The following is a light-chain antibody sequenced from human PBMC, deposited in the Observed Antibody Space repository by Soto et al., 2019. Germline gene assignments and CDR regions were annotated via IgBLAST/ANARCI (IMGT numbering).Light chain of an antibody. CDR1: SSNIGAGYD. V-gene: IGLV1-40*01. Sequence: QSVLTQPPSVSGAPGQRVTISCTGSSSNIGAGYDVHWYQQLPGTAPKLLIYGNSNRPSGVPDRFSGSKSGTSASLAITGXXXXXXXXXYCQSYDSSLSGYVFGTGTK. CDR3: QSYDSSLSGYV. J-gene: IGLJ1*01. CDR2: GNS.